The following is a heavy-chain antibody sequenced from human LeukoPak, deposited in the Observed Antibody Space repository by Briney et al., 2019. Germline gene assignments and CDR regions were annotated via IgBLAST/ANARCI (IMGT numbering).Heavy chain of an antibody. CDR3: AREKYYDILTGYFP. J-gene: IGHJ5*02. CDR2: ISAYNGNT. D-gene: IGHD3-9*01. CDR1: GYTFTSYG. Sequence: GASVKVSCKASGYTFTSYGISWVRQAPGQGLEWMGWISAYNGNTNYAQKLQGRGTMTTDTSTSKAYMELRSLRSDDTAVYYCAREKYYDILTGYFPWGQGTLVTVSS. V-gene: IGHV1-18*01.